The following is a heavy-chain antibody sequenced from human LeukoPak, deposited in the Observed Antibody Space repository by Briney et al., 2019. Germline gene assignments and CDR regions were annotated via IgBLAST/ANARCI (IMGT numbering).Heavy chain of an antibody. Sequence: PGGSLRLSCAASGFTFSSYSMNWVRQAPGKGLEWVSSISSSSSYIYYADSVKGRFTISRDNSKNTLYLQMNSLRAEDTAVYYCAKDLALWFGTDSNFDYWGQGTLVTVSS. V-gene: IGHV3-21*04. CDR3: AKDLALWFGTDSNFDY. CDR2: ISSSSSYI. J-gene: IGHJ4*02. CDR1: GFTFSSYS. D-gene: IGHD3-10*01.